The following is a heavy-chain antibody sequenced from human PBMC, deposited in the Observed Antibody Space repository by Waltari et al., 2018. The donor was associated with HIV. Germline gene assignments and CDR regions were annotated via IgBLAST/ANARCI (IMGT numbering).Heavy chain of an antibody. CDR3: ARGGFYGSGSKVN. Sequence: EVQLVESGGGLVQPGGSLRLSCAASGFTFSSYWMSWVRQAPGEGLEWVANKKQDGSEKYDVDSVNGRFTISRDNAENSLYLQMNSLRAEDTAVYYCARGGFYGSGSKVNWGQGTLVTVSS. CDR2: KKQDGSEK. V-gene: IGHV3-7*04. J-gene: IGHJ4*02. D-gene: IGHD3-10*01. CDR1: GFTFSSYW.